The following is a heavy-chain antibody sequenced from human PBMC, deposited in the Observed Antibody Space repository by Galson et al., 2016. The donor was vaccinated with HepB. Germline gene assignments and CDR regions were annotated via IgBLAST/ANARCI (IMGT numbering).Heavy chain of an antibody. J-gene: IGHJ4*02. CDR2: VNSHGNT. Sequence: TLSLTCSFSGDAVRGSSYYYYWTWIRQPAGKGLEWIGRVNSHGNTNYNPSFKSRVSVSLDRSNTRFSLSLMSVTAADAACYFCGRIVTGVPVDDYWGQGTPATV. V-gene: IGHV4-61*02. CDR1: GDAVRGSSYY. CDR3: GRIVTGVPVDDY. D-gene: IGHD1-14*01.